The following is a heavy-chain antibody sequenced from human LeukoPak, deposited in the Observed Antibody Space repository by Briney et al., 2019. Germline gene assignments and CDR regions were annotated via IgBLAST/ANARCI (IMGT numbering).Heavy chain of an antibody. CDR1: GFTFGSYW. Sequence: GGSLRLSCAASGFTFGSYWMHWVRQAPEEGLVWVSRINPDGSTTIYADSVEGRFTISRDNARNTLYLQMNSLRVEDTAVYYCARVGVGSYHFDDWGQGTLVTVSS. CDR3: ARVGVGSYHFDD. J-gene: IGHJ4*02. CDR2: INPDGSTT. D-gene: IGHD3-10*01. V-gene: IGHV3-74*01.